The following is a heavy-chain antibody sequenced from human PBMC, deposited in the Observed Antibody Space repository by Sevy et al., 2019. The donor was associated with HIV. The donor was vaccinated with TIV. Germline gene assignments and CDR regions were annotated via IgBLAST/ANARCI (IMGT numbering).Heavy chain of an antibody. CDR1: GYSFTSYW. CDR3: ARKYYDILTGYYRFDP. J-gene: IGHJ5*02. CDR2: IYPGDSDT. D-gene: IGHD3-9*01. Sequence: GESQKISCKGSGYSFTSYWIGWVRQMPGKGLEWMGIIYPGDSDTRYSPSFQGQVTISADKSISTAYLQWSSLKASDTAMYYCARKYYDILTGYYRFDPWGQGTLVAVSS. V-gene: IGHV5-51*01.